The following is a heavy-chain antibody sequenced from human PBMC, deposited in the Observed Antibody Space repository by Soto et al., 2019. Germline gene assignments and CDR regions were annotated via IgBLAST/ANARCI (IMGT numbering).Heavy chain of an antibody. D-gene: IGHD6-13*01. V-gene: IGHV1-69*13. CDR1: GGTFSSYA. Sequence: GASVKVSCKASGGTFSSYAISWVRQAPGQGLEWMGGIIPIFGTANYAQKFQGRVTITADGSTSTAYMELNSLSAEDTAFYYCVKDESINWYSGHFRHWGQGTLVTVSS. CDR3: VKDESINWYSGHFRH. CDR2: IIPIFGTA. J-gene: IGHJ1*01.